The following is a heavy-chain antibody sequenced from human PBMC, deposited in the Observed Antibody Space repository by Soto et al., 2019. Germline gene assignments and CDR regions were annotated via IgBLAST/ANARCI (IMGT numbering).Heavy chain of an antibody. CDR3: ARDRAAAGNVFLVR. CDR1: GYTFTSYG. J-gene: IGHJ3*01. D-gene: IGHD6-13*01. Sequence: GASVKVCCKASGYTFTSYGISWVRQAPGQGLEWMGWISAYNGNTNYAQKLQGRVTMTTDTSTSTAYMELRSLRSDDTAVYYCARDRAAAGNVFLVRWGQGTMVTVSS. CDR2: ISAYNGNT. V-gene: IGHV1-18*01.